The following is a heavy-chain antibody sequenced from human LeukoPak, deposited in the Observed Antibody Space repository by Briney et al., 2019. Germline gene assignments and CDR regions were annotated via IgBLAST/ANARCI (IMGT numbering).Heavy chain of an antibody. CDR1: GFTFSSYA. CDR3: AGEIGRSGGYDY. D-gene: IGHD1-26*01. J-gene: IGHJ4*02. V-gene: IGHV3-30-3*01. Sequence: PGGSLRLSCAASGFTFSSYAMHWVRQAPGKGLEWVAVISYDGSNKYYADSVKGRFTISRDNSEKRVYLQMNNLRTEDTAVYFCAGEIGRSGGYDYWGQGTLVTVSS. CDR2: ISYDGSNK.